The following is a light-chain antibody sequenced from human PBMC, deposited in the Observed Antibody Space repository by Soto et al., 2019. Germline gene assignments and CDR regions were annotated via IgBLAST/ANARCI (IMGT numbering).Light chain of an antibody. CDR2: SNN. CDR1: SSNIGSGYD. Sequence: QSVLTQPPSVSGAPGQRVTISCTGSSSNIGSGYDVHWYQQLPGTAPKLLIYSNNNRPSGVPDRFSGSKSGTSASLAITGLQAEDEADYSCQSYDSSLSAFYVFGTGTKLTVL. CDR3: QSYDSSLSAFYV. V-gene: IGLV1-40*01. J-gene: IGLJ1*01.